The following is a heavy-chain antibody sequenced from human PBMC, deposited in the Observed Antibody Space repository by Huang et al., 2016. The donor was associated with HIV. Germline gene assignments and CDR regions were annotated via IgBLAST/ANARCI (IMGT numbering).Heavy chain of an antibody. D-gene: IGHD3-3*01. Sequence: QVQLVESGGGVVQPGGSLRLSCTASGFTFGSFGMLWGRRARGKGLEWVAFIRYDGNNYYYADSVRGRFTISRDNSKDTLYLQMNRLRPDDSAVYYCAKDLTYTFGRHFDYWGRGTLVTVSS. CDR3: AKDLTYTFGRHFDY. CDR2: IRYDGNNY. V-gene: IGHV3-30*02. CDR1: GFTFGSFG. J-gene: IGHJ4*02.